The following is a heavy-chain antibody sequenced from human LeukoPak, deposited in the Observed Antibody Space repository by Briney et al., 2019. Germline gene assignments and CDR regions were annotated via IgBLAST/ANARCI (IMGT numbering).Heavy chain of an antibody. CDR1: GFTFSSYA. Sequence: PGGSLRLSCAASGFTFSSYAMHWVRQAPGKGLEWVSSISSRSSYIYYADSVKGRFTISRDNAKNSLFMQMNSLRAEDTAVYYCARGDLWFGDPKYYFDYWGQGTLVTVSS. V-gene: IGHV3-21*01. D-gene: IGHD3-10*01. J-gene: IGHJ4*02. CDR3: ARGDLWFGDPKYYFDY. CDR2: ISSRSSYI.